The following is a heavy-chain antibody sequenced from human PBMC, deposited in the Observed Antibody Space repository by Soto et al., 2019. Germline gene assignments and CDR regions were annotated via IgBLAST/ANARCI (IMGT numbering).Heavy chain of an antibody. V-gene: IGHV3-30*03. J-gene: IGHJ4*01. CDR2: ISFDGTDK. CDR3: VGGQFYFDY. Sequence: QVQLVESGGGVVQPGRSLRLSCAASGFPFTSYGMHWVREGPGKGLEWVAVISFDGTDKFYADSVKGRFTISRDNSKNTLYLQMYSLRPEDTALYYCVGGQFYFDYRGHGTLVIVSS. CDR1: GFPFTSYG. D-gene: IGHD3-10*01.